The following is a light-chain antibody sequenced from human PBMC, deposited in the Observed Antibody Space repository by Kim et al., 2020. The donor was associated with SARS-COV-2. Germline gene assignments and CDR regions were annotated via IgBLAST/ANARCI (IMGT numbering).Light chain of an antibody. CDR2: QDT. Sequence: SYELTQPPSVSVSPGQTASITCSGDKLEDKYVCWYQQKAGQSPVLLIYQDTKWPSGIPERFSGSNSGNTATLTISGTQAMDEADYYCQTWDSSSVIFDGGTQLTVL. CDR1: KLEDKY. CDR3: QTWDSSSVI. V-gene: IGLV3-1*01. J-gene: IGLJ2*01.